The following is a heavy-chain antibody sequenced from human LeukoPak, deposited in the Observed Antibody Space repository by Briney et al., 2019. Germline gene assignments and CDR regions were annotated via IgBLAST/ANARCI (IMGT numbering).Heavy chain of an antibody. CDR2: IYPGDSDT. D-gene: IGHD3-3*01. CDR1: GYTFSSYW. CDR3: ARQNDFRLDY. Sequence: GESLKISCKGSGYTFSSYWIGWVRQMPGKGLEWMGIIYPGDSDTRFSPSLQGQVTISVDTSIGTAYLQWSSLKASDTAIYYCARQNDFRLDYWGQGTLVTVSS. J-gene: IGHJ4*02. V-gene: IGHV5-51*01.